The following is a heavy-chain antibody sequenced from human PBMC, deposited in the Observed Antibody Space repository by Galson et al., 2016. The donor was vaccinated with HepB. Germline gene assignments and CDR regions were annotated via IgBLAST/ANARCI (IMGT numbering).Heavy chain of an antibody. D-gene: IGHD6-13*01. V-gene: IGHV3-48*01. CDR1: GFTFNNYA. CDR3: ASDPSYGSSWYNYFDH. Sequence: SLRLSCAASGFTFNNYAMNWVRQAPGQGLEWVSYISSSSANIHYADSVKGRFTISRDNARNSLYLHMNGLSAEDTAVYYCASDPSYGSSWYNYFDHWGQGALVTVSS. CDR2: ISSSSANI. J-gene: IGHJ4*02.